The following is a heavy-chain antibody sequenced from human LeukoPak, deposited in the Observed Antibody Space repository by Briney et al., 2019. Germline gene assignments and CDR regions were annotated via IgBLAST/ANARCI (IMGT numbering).Heavy chain of an antibody. D-gene: IGHD5-18*01. CDR3: ARHGGYSPYYYGMDV. CDR2: IYYSGST. J-gene: IGHJ6*02. Sequence: SETLSLTCTVSGGSISSYYWSWIRQPPGKGLEWIGYIYYSGSTNYNPSLKSRVTISVDTSKNQFSLKLSSVTAADTAVYYCARHGGYSPYYYGMDVWGQGTTVTVSS. CDR1: GGSISSYY. V-gene: IGHV4-59*08.